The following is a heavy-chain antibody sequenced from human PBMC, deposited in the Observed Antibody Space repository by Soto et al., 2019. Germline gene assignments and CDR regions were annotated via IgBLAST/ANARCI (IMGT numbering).Heavy chain of an antibody. D-gene: IGHD4-17*01. CDR3: AREDMTTDGMDV. Sequence: QVQLQESGPGLVKPSQTLSLTCTVSGGSISSGGYYWSWIRQHPGKGLEWIGYIYYSGSTYYNPSLKSRXXIXVXXSKNQFSLKLSSVTAADTAVYYCAREDMTTDGMDVWGQGTTVTVSS. CDR2: IYYSGST. J-gene: IGHJ6*02. V-gene: IGHV4-31*03. CDR1: GGSISSGGYY.